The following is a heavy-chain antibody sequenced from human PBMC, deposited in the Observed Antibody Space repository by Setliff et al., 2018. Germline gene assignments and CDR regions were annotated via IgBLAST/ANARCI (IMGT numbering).Heavy chain of an antibody. D-gene: IGHD3-10*01. Sequence: PSEILSLTCTVSGGSINNYYWSWVRQPPGKGLEWLGYISYSGKTNYNPSLKSRVTMSVDTSKNQFSLKVDSVTAADTAMYYCARDGDYFGSGNRFDPWGQGTLVTVSS. CDR2: ISYSGKT. V-gene: IGHV4-59*01. J-gene: IGHJ5*02. CDR3: ARDGDYFGSGNRFDP. CDR1: GGSINNYY.